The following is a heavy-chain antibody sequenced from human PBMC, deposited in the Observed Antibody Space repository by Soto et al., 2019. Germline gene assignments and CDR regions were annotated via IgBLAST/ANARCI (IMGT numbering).Heavy chain of an antibody. CDR1: GLNLIDYT. Sequence: VQLVESGGVAVQAGGSLRLSCVASGLNLIDYTMHWVRQVPGKGLEWVSLISWNGDSSDYADSVKSRFTISRDNTKNSLYLQMYTLRTDDTALYFCVKAGKFKAFDVWGQGTLVTVSS. J-gene: IGHJ3*01. D-gene: IGHD1-26*01. CDR3: VKAGKFKAFDV. CDR2: ISWNGDSS. V-gene: IGHV3-43*01.